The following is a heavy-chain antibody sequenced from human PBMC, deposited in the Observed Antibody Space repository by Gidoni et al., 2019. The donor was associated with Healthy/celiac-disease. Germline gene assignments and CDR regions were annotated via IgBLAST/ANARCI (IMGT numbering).Heavy chain of an antibody. CDR1: GYSLTSYW. D-gene: IGHD2-2*01. V-gene: IGHV5-51*01. CDR2: IYPGDSDN. J-gene: IGHJ4*02. Sequence: LQLVQSGAEVNMPGESLQISCKGSGYSLTSYWIGWVRQMPGKGLGWMGIIYPGDSDNRYSPSFQGQVTISADKSIRTAYLQWSSLKASETAMYYCARFVVPAANLGYFDYWGQGTLVTVSS. CDR3: ARFVVPAANLGYFDY.